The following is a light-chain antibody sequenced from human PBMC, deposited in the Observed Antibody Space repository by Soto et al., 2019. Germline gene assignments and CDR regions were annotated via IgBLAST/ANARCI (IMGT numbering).Light chain of an antibody. Sequence: DIPMTQSPSSLSASVGDRVTITCQASQDINNYLNWYQQKPGKAPKLLIYDASNLEAGVPSRFSGRGSGTDFTFTISSLQPEDIATYYCQHYGNLPPLTFGGGTKVGIK. J-gene: IGKJ4*01. CDR1: QDINNY. CDR3: QHYGNLPPLT. V-gene: IGKV1-33*01. CDR2: DAS.